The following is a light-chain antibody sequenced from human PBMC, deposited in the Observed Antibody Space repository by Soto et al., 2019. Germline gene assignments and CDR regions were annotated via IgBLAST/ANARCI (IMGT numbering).Light chain of an antibody. CDR1: QSISSW. CDR2: QVS. J-gene: IGKJ1*01. CDR3: QQSRT. V-gene: IGKV1-5*03. Sequence: DIQMTQSPSTLSASVGDRVTITCRASQSISSWLAWYQQKPGKAPKLLIYQVSTLESGVPSRFSGSASGTEFSLTISCLQADVFARYYGQQSRTFGQGTKVEIK.